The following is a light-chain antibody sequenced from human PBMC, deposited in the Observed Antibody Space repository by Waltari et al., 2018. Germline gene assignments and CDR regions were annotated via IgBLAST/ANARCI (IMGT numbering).Light chain of an antibody. CDR1: QVIGRF. J-gene: IGKJ3*01. V-gene: IGKV1-39*01. CDR2: NTS. Sequence: IQLTQSPSSLSASVGDRVTITCRSSQVIGRFLNWYQQKAGKAPNLLIYNTSTLLHGVPSRFSGSGSGKDFTLTITGLQREDFTTYFCQQSYNVSFTFGPGTTVDLK. CDR3: QQSYNVSFT.